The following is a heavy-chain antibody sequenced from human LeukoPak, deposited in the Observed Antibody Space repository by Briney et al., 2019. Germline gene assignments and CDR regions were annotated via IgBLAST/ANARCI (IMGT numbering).Heavy chain of an antibody. J-gene: IGHJ5*02. V-gene: IGHV4-39*07. CDR3: ARGWAGNSYYDSSGYDWFDP. CDR2: IYYSGST. D-gene: IGHD3-22*01. Sequence: SETLSLTCTVSGGSISSSSYYWGWIRQPPGKGLEWIGSIYYSGSTYYKPSLKSRVTISVDTSKNQFSLKLSSVTAADTAVYYCARGWAGNSYYDSSGYDWFDPWGQGTLVTVSS. CDR1: GGSISSSSYY.